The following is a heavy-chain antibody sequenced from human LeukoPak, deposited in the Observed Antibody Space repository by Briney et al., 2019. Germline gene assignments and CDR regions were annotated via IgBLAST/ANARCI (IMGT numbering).Heavy chain of an antibody. CDR3: ARVYCSSTSCYYFDY. CDR1: GYTFTDYY. Sequence: ASVKVSCKASGYTFTDYYMHWVRQAPGQGLEWMGWINPNSGCTNYAQKFRGRVTMTRDTSIRTSYMELSGLRSDDTAVYSCARVYCSSTSCYYFDYWGQGTLVTVSS. CDR2: INPNSGCT. V-gene: IGHV1-2*02. J-gene: IGHJ4*02. D-gene: IGHD2-2*01.